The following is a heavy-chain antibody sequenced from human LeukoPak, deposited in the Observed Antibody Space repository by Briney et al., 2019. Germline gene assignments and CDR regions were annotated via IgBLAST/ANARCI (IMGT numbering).Heavy chain of an antibody. CDR1: GYTFTGYY. J-gene: IGHJ4*02. CDR2: INPNSGGT. CDR3: ARSVVVVVAATHFDY. D-gene: IGHD2-15*01. Sequence: ASVKVPCKASGYTFTGYYMHWVRQDPGQRLEWMGRINPNSGGTNYAQKFQGRVTMTRDTSISTAYMELSRLRSDDTAVYYCARSVVVVVAATHFDYWGQGTLVTVSS. V-gene: IGHV1-2*06.